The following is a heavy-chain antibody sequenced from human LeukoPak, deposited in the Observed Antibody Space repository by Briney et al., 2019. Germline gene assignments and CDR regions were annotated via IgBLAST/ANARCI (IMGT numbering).Heavy chain of an antibody. D-gene: IGHD3-22*01. CDR3: TTDLEGYYYDSSGYSLGY. Sequence: GGSLRLSCAASGFTFSNAWMSWVRQAPGKGLVWVGRIKSKTDGGTTDYAAPVKGRFTIARDDSKNTLYLQMNSLKTEDTAVYYCTTDLEGYYYDSSGYSLGYWGQGTLVTVSS. J-gene: IGHJ4*02. CDR2: IKSKTDGGTT. V-gene: IGHV3-15*01. CDR1: GFTFSNAW.